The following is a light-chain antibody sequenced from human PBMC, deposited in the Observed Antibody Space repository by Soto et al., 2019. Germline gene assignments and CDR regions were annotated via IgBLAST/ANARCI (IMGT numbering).Light chain of an antibody. CDR1: SSDVGGYNY. Sequence: SALAQPGSVSGSPGQSVTISCPGTSSDVGGYNYVSWYQQHPGKAPKLMIYDVSKRPSGVPDRFSGSKSGNTASLTISGLQAEDDADYYCCSYAGTYTFYVFGTGTKVTVL. CDR2: DVS. J-gene: IGLJ1*01. V-gene: IGLV2-11*01. CDR3: CSYAGTYTFYV.